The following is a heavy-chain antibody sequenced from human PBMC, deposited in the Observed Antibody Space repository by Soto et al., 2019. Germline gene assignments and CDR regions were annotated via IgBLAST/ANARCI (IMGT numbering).Heavy chain of an antibody. CDR3: ASWGYSRSWPDYYYSGMDV. CDR1: GGTFSSYA. V-gene: IGHV1-69*05. D-gene: IGHD6-13*01. Sequence: QVQPVQSGAEVKKPGSSVKVSCKASGGTFSSYAISWVRQAPGQGLEWMGGIIPIFGTANYAQKFQGRVTITTPESTSTAYMELSSLRSEDTAVYYCASWGYSRSWPDYYYSGMDVWGQGTTVTVSS. CDR2: IIPIFGTA. J-gene: IGHJ6*02.